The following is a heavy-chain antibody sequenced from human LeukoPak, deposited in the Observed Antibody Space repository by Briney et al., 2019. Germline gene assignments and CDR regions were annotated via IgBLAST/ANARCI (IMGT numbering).Heavy chain of an antibody. D-gene: IGHD3-16*02. CDR2: INHSGST. CDR3: ARRRLEILWGSYRYPPYYFDY. J-gene: IGHJ4*02. V-gene: IGHV4-34*01. Sequence: SETLSLTCAVYGGSFSGYYWSWIRQPPGKGLEWIGEINHSGSTNYNPSLKSRVTISIDTSKNQFSLKLSSVTAADTAVYYCARRRLEILWGSYRYPPYYFDYWGQGTLVTVSS. CDR1: GGSFSGYY.